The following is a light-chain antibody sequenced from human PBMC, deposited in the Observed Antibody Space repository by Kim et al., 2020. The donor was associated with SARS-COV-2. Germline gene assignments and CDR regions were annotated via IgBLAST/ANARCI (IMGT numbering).Light chain of an antibody. J-gene: IGLJ1*01. CDR1: SPNIGAGYA. Sequence: QRVTIACTGSSPNIGAGYAVHWYQQLPGTAPKLLIYSNNNRPSGVPDRFSGSKSGTSASLAITGLQADDEADYYCQSYDSSLIGFVFGTGTKVTVL. CDR3: QSYDSSLIGFV. V-gene: IGLV1-40*01. CDR2: SNN.